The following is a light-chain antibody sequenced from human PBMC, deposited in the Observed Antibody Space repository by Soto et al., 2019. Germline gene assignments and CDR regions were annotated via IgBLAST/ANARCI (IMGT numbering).Light chain of an antibody. CDR2: DTV. V-gene: IGLV7-46*01. J-gene: IGLJ2*01. CDR1: TGAVTSGHY. Sequence: QAVVTQEPSLTVSPGGTVTLTCGSTTGAVTSGHYPYWFQQKPGQAPRTLIYDTVNRETWTPARFSGSLLGGKAALTLSGSQPEDAAEYYCILSYNAAGVLGGGTKLTVL. CDR3: ILSYNAAGV.